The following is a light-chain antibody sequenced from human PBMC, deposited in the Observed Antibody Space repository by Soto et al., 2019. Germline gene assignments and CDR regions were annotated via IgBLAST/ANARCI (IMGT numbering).Light chain of an antibody. V-gene: IGKV1-39*01. CDR2: STS. J-gene: IGKJ4*01. Sequence: DIQMTQSPSSLSASVGDRVIITCRASQSISNYLNWYQQKPGRAPKVLIYSTSTLQSGVPSTFSGSGSGTDFTLTISSLQPEDFATYYCQQSDSNPPTFGGGNKVEI. CDR1: QSISNY. CDR3: QQSDSNPPT.